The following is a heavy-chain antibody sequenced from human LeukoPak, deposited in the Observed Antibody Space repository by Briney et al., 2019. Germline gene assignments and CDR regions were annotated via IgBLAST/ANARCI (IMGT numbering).Heavy chain of an antibody. CDR1: GFTVSSNY. J-gene: IGHJ6*02. Sequence: GGSLRLSCAASGFTVSSNYMSWVRQAPGKGLEWVSVIYSGGSTYYADSVKGRFTISRRNSKNTLYLQMNSLRAEDTAVYYCARDLYSPKYYYYGMDVWGQGTTVTVS. CDR3: ARDLYSPKYYYYGMDV. V-gene: IGHV3-53*04. D-gene: IGHD1-26*01. CDR2: IYSGGST.